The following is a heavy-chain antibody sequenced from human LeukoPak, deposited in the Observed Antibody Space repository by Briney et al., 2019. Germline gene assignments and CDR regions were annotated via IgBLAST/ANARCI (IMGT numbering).Heavy chain of an antibody. J-gene: IGHJ4*02. V-gene: IGHV4-34*01. CDR2: INHSGST. CDR1: GGSFSGYY. D-gene: IGHD3-22*01. Sequence: SETLSLTCAVYGGSFSGYYWSWIRQPPGKGLEWIGEINHSGSTNYNPSLKSRVTISVDTSKNQFSLKLSSVTAADTAVYYCARGTMIVLHYWGQGTLSPSPQ. CDR3: ARGTMIVLHY.